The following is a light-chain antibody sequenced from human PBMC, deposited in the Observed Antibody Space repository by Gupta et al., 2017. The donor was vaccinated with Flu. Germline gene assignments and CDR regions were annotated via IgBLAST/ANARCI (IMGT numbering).Light chain of an antibody. CDR1: QGISSY. J-gene: IGKJ4*01. CDR3: QQYYSYPPLT. CDR2: AAS. V-gene: IGKV1-8*01. Sequence: AIRMTQSPSSFSASTGDRVTITCRASQGISSYLAWYQQKPGKAPKLLIYAASTLQSGVPSRFSGSGYGTDFTLTISCLQSEDFAPYYCQQYYSYPPLTFGGGTKVEIK.